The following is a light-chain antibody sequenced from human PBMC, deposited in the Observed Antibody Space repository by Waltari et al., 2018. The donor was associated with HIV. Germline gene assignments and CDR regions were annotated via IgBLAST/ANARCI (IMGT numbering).Light chain of an antibody. CDR3: SSYAGSNNVI. V-gene: IGLV2-8*01. CDR1: SSDVGGYRY. J-gene: IGLJ2*01. CDR2: EVS. Sequence: QSALTQPPSASGSPGQSVTISCTGTSSDVGGYRYVSWYQQHPGKAPKLMIYEVSKRPSGVPDRFSGSKSGNAAFLTVSGLQAEDEADYYCSSYAGSNNVIFGGGTKLTVL.